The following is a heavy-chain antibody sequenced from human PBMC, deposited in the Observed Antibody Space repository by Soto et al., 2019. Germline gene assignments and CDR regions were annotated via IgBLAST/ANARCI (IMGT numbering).Heavy chain of an antibody. D-gene: IGHD6-19*01. CDR1: GFTFSSYA. J-gene: IGHJ3*02. CDR3: AKAIEVEMAVDAFDI. V-gene: IGHV3-23*01. CDR2: ISGSGGST. Sequence: GGSLRLSCAASGFTFSSYAMSWVHQAPGKGLEWVSAISGSGGSTYYADSVKGRFTISRDNAKNTLYLQMNSLRAEDTAVYYCAKAIEVEMAVDAFDIWGQGTMVTVSS.